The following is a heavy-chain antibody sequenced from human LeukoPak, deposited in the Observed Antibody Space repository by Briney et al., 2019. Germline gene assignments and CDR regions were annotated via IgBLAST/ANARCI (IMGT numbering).Heavy chain of an antibody. Sequence: PGGSLRLSCAASGFTFSSYWMYWVRQAPGKGLVWVSNINNDGSSSSYADSVKGRITISRDNAKNTLYLQMNSLRAEDTAVYYCVREGRSNGWDHDCWGQGTLVTVSP. CDR1: GFTFSSYW. CDR3: VREGRSNGWDHDC. V-gene: IGHV3-74*01. CDR2: INNDGSSS. J-gene: IGHJ4*02. D-gene: IGHD6-19*01.